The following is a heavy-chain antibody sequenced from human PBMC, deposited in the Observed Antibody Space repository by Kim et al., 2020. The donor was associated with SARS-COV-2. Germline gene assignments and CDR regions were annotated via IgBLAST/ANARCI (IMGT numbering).Heavy chain of an antibody. D-gene: IGHD3-3*01. CDR1: GYSFTSYW. J-gene: IGHJ4*02. CDR3: ARLTIFGVVYRLGDY. V-gene: IGHV5-51*01. CDR2: IYPGDSDT. Sequence: GESLKISCKGSGYSFTSYWIGWVRQMPGKGLEWMGIIYPGDSDTRYSPSFQGQVTISADKSISTAYLQWSSLKASDTAMYYCARLTIFGVVYRLGDYWGQGTLVTVSS.